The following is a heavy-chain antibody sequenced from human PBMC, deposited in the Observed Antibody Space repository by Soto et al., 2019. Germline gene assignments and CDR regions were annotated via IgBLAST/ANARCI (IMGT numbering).Heavy chain of an antibody. CDR3: ARRTPAVAFDY. J-gene: IGHJ4*02. V-gene: IGHV4-30-4*01. D-gene: IGHD6-19*01. CDR1: GGSISSGDYY. Sequence: SETLSLTCTVSGGSISSGDYYWSWIRQPPGKGLEWIGYIYYSGSTYYNPSLKSRVTISVDTSKNQFSLKLSSVTAADTAVYYCARRTPAVAFDYWGQGALVTVSS. CDR2: IYYSGST.